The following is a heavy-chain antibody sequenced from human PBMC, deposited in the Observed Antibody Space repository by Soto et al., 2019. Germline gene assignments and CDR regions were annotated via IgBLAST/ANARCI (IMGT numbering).Heavy chain of an antibody. D-gene: IGHD3-10*01. CDR3: VRGITMVRGQKAYYYYGMDV. J-gene: IGHJ6*02. CDR1: GFTFSSYS. Sequence: GGSLRLSCAASGFTFSSYSMNWVRQAPGKGLEWVSYISSSSSTIYYADSVKGRFTISRDNAKNSLYLQMNSLRDEDTAVYYCVRGITMVRGQKAYYYYGMDVWGQGTTVTVSS. V-gene: IGHV3-48*02. CDR2: ISSSSSTI.